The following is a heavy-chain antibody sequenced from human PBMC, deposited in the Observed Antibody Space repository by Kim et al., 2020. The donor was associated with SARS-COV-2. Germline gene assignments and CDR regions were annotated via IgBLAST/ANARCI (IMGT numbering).Heavy chain of an antibody. CDR2: MNPNSGNT. J-gene: IGHJ3*02. CDR3: ARAPYCGGDCPKAFDI. CDR1: GYTFTSYD. V-gene: IGHV1-8*01. Sequence: ASVKVSCKASGYTFTSYDINWVRQATGQGLEWMGWMNPNSGNTGYAQKFQGRVTMTRNTSISTAYMELSSLRSEDTAVYYCARAPYCGGDCPKAFDIWGQGTMVTVSS. D-gene: IGHD2-21*02.